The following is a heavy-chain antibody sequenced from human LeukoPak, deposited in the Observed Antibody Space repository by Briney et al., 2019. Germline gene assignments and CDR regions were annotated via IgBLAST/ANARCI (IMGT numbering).Heavy chain of an antibody. D-gene: IGHD2-15*01. V-gene: IGHV3-48*01. CDR3: ARYQVVVAAGYYYYMDV. CDR2: ISSSSSTI. J-gene: IGHJ6*03. Sequence: GGSLRLSCAASGFTFSSYSMNWVRQAPGKGLEWVSYISSSSSTIYYADSVKGRFTISRDNAKNSLYLQMNSLRAEDTAVYYCARYQVVVAAGYYYYMDVWGKGTTVTVSS. CDR1: GFTFSSYS.